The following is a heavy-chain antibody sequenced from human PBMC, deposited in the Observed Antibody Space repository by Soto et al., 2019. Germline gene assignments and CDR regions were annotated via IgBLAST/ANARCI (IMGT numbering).Heavy chain of an antibody. Sequence: GESLEISCKASGYSFTCNWIGRVRQRSGKGMGRCVIIDPRDSNTRYNRSRQGQVTISAEQSVSPAYLQWTSLKASDPAMYYCARRTYRSVWRHYFDYWGQGTMVTVSS. J-gene: IGHJ4*02. CDR3: ARRTYRSVWRHYFDY. CDR2: IDPRDSNT. CDR1: GYSFTCNW. V-gene: IGHV5-51*01. D-gene: IGHD6-19*01.